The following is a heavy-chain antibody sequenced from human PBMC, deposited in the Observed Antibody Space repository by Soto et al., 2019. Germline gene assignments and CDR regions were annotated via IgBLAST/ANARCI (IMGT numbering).Heavy chain of an antibody. CDR1: GYSFTSYW. CDR2: IYPGDSDT. CDR3: ASPSNCGSDAFDI. V-gene: IGHV5-51*01. D-gene: IGHD7-27*01. J-gene: IGHJ3*02. Sequence: GEALKISCKGSGYSFTSYWIGWGRQMPGKGLEWMGIIYPGDSDTRYSPSFQGQVTISADKYISTAFLQWSSLKASATAMYCCASPSNCGSDAFDIWGQGTMVTVSS.